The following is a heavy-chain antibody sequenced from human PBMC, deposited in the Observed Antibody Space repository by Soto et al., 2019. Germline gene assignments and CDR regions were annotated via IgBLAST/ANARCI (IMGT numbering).Heavy chain of an antibody. Sequence: KPSETLSLTCTVSGGSISSSSYYWGWIRQPPGKGLEWIGSIYYSGSTYYNPSLKSRVTISVDTSKNQFSLKLSSVTAADTAVYYCARLRSGSRPNFDYWGQGTLVTVSS. J-gene: IGHJ4*02. CDR1: GGSISSSSYY. CDR2: IYYSGST. D-gene: IGHD3-10*01. V-gene: IGHV4-39*01. CDR3: ARLRSGSRPNFDY.